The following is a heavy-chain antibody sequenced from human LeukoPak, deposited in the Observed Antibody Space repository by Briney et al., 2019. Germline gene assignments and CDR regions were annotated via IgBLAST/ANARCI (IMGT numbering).Heavy chain of an antibody. V-gene: IGHV3-48*03. D-gene: IGHD3-10*02. Sequence: GGSLRLSCAASGFTFSSYEMNWVRQVPGKGLEWVSYISSSGSTIYYADSVNGRFTISRDNAKNSLYLQMNSLRAEDTAVYYCAELGITMIGGVWGKGTTVTISS. CDR3: AELGITMIGGV. J-gene: IGHJ6*04. CDR1: GFTFSSYE. CDR2: ISSSGSTI.